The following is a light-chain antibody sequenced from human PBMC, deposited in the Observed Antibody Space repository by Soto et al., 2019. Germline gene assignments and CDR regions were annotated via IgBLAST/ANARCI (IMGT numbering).Light chain of an antibody. J-gene: IGKJ5*01. CDR1: QTIGSY. Sequence: EIVLTQSPATLSLSPGERATLSCRASQTIGSYLAWYQQKPGQAPRLLIYGASTRATGVPARFSGRGSGTEFTLTIRSLQSEDFAVYYCQQYTNWPPNTFGQGTRREIK. CDR3: QQYTNWPPNT. CDR2: GAS. V-gene: IGKV3-15*01.